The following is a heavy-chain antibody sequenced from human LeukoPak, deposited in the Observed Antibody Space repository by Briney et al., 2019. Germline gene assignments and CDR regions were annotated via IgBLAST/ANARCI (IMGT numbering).Heavy chain of an antibody. Sequence: LETLSLTCTVSGGSIGSHYWTWIRQTPGKGLEWIGYVYDIGSTKYNPSLKSRVTISVDTSKNQFSLRLSSVTAADTAVYYCARGGVLKSVDYWGQGTLVAVSS. CDR1: GGSIGSHY. CDR3: ARGGVLKSVDY. J-gene: IGHJ4*02. D-gene: IGHD3-16*01. CDR2: VYDIGST. V-gene: IGHV4-59*11.